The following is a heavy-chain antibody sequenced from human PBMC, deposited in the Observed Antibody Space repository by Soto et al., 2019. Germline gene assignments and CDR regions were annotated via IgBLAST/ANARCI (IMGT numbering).Heavy chain of an antibody. Sequence: QVQLQQWGAGLLKPSETLSLTCAVYGGSFSGYYWSWIRQPPGKGLEWIGEINHSGSTNYNPSLKSRVTISVDTSKNQFSLKLSSVTAADTAVYYCARDPLPYCSGGSCYGEYYYGMDVWGQGTTATVSS. D-gene: IGHD2-15*01. V-gene: IGHV4-34*01. CDR2: INHSGST. J-gene: IGHJ6*02. CDR1: GGSFSGYY. CDR3: ARDPLPYCSGGSCYGEYYYGMDV.